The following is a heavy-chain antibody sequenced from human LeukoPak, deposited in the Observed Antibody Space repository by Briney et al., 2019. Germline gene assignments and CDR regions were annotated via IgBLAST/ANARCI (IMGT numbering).Heavy chain of an antibody. CDR3: ARERKRPYYMDV. D-gene: IGHD5-24*01. CDR1: GYTFTDYY. V-gene: IGHV1-2*02. J-gene: IGHJ6*03. Sequence: ASVKVSCKASGYTFTDYYMHWVRQAPGQGLEWMGWINPNSGGTNYAQKFQGRVTMTRDTSISTAYMELSRLRSDDTAVCYCARERKRPYYMDVWGKGTTVTVSS. CDR2: INPNSGGT.